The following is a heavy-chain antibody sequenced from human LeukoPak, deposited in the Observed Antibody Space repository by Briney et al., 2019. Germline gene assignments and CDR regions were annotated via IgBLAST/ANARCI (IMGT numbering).Heavy chain of an antibody. V-gene: IGHV4-61*02. D-gene: IGHD6-19*01. Sequence: PSETLSLTCTVSGGSISSGSYYWSWIRQPAGKGLEWIGRIYTSGSTNYNPSLKSRVTISVDTSKNQFSLKLSSVTAADTAVYYCARVRQWLAIDYWGQGTLVTVSS. CDR1: GGSISSGSYY. CDR3: ARVRQWLAIDY. CDR2: IYTSGST. J-gene: IGHJ4*02.